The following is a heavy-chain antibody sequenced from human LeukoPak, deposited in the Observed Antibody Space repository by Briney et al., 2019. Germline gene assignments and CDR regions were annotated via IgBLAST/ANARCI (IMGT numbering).Heavy chain of an antibody. CDR3: AKDGSGSYSGRSIPSYFDY. Sequence: PGRSLRLSCAASGFTFSSYGMHWVRQAPGKGLEWVAVISYDGSNKYYADSVKGRFTISRDNSKNTLYLQMNSLRAEDTAVYYCAKDGSGSYSGRSIPSYFDYWGQGTLVTVSS. D-gene: IGHD1-26*01. CDR2: ISYDGSNK. CDR1: GFTFSSYG. J-gene: IGHJ4*02. V-gene: IGHV3-30*18.